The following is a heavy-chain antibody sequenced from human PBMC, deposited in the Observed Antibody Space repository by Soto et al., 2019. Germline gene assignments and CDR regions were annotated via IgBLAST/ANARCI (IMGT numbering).Heavy chain of an antibody. CDR2: IIPIFGTA. V-gene: IGHV1-69*13. CDR1: GATFSSYA. D-gene: IGHD5-12*01. Sequence: SEKVSCKASGATFSSYAISWVRQAPGQGLEWMGGIIPIFGTANYAQKFQGRVTIIADESTSTAYMELSSLRSEDTAVYYCARSSGGYNSNYYYYGMDVWGQGTTVTVSS. CDR3: ARSSGGYNSNYYYYGMDV. J-gene: IGHJ6*02.